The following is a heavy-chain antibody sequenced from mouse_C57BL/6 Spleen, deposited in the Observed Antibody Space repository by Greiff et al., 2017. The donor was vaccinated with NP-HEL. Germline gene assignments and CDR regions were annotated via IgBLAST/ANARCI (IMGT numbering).Heavy chain of an antibody. V-gene: IGHV1-78*01. CDR3: ARYHRYYYGSSFPY. CDR2: IYPRDGST. CDR1: GYTFTDHT. J-gene: IGHJ3*01. D-gene: IGHD1-1*01. Sequence: VKLMESDAELVKPGASVKISCKVSGYTFTDHTIHWMKQRPEQGLEWIGYIYPRDGSTKYNEKFKGKATLTADKSSSTAYMQLNSLTSEDSAVYFCARYHRYYYGSSFPYWGQGTLVTVSA.